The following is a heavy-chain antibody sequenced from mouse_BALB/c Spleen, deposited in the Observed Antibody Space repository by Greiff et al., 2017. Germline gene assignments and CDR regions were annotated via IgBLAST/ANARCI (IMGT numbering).Heavy chain of an antibody. CDR1: GYSITSDYA. Sequence: VQLKESGPGLVKPSQSLSLTCTVTGYSITSDYAWNWIRQFPGNKLEWMGYISYSGSTSYNPSLKSRISITRDTSKNQFFLQLNSVTTEDTATYYCARSVYRGFDYWGQGTTLTVSS. CDR3: ARSVYRGFDY. CDR2: ISYSGST. V-gene: IGHV3-2*02. D-gene: IGHD2-12*01. J-gene: IGHJ2*01.